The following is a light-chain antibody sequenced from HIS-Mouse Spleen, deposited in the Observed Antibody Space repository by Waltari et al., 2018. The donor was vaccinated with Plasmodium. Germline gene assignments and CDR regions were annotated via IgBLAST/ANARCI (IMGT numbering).Light chain of an antibody. CDR1: SSDVGGYNY. J-gene: IGLJ1*01. V-gene: IGLV2-14*03. Sequence: QSALTQPASVSGSPGQSITISCTGTSSDVGGYNYVSWYQQHPGKAPKLMIYDVSNRPSGVSNRFSGSKSGNTASLTISGLQAEDEADYYCSSYTSSSTAFGTGTNVTVL. CDR3: SSYTSSSTA. CDR2: DVS.